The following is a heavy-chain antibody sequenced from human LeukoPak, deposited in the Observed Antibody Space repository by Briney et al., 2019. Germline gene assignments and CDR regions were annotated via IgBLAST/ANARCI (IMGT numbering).Heavy chain of an antibody. CDR1: GGSISSYY. J-gene: IGHJ1*01. CDR3: AGHTPYYYDSSGYYDLEYFRH. D-gene: IGHD3-22*01. Sequence: SETLSLTCTVSGGSISSYYWSWIRQPPGKGLEWIGYIYYSGGTNYNPSLKSRVTISVDTSKNQFSLKLSSVTAADTAVYYCAGHTPYYYDSSGYYDLEYFRHWGQGTLVTVSS. V-gene: IGHV4-59*01. CDR2: IYYSGGT.